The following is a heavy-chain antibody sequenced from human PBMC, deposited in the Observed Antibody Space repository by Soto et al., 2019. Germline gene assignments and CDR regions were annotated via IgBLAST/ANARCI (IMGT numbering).Heavy chain of an antibody. D-gene: IGHD4-17*01. CDR3: ARGLTTVNTVRYFDY. CDR2: INRTGST. J-gene: IGHJ4*02. V-gene: IGHV4-34*01. Sequence: QVQLQQWGAGLLRPSETLSLTCAVYGGSFSGYYWSWIRQPPGKGLEWIGEINRTGSTNYNPSLTMRVTIAVDPSKTQFSLKLSSVTAADTAVYYCARGLTTVNTVRYFDYWGQGTLVTVSS. CDR1: GGSFSGYY.